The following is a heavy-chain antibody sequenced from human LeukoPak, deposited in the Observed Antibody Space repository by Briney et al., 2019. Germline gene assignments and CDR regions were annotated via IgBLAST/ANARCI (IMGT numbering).Heavy chain of an antibody. CDR3: ARDDRTGY. CDR1: GFTFSSNS. J-gene: IGHJ4*02. D-gene: IGHD1-14*01. CDR2: ISSSGTNM. Sequence: KPGGSLRLSCAASGFTFSSNSMNWVRQAPGKGLEWVSSISSSGTNMFYADSVKGRFTISRDNAKNSLCLQMNSLRAEDTAVYYCARDDRTGYWGQGTLVTVSS. V-gene: IGHV3-21*01.